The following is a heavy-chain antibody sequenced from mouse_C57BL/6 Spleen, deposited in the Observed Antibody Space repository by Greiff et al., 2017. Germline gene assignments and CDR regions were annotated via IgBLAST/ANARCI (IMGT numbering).Heavy chain of an antibody. CDR3: ARSGYSNYGAY. D-gene: IGHD2-5*01. J-gene: IGHJ3*01. V-gene: IGHV1-82*01. CDR1: GYAFRSSW. Sequence: QVQLKQSGPELVKPGASVKISCKASGYAFRSSWMNWVKQRPGKGLEWIGRIYPGDGDTNYNGKFKGKATLTADKSSSTAYMRRSSQTSEDSAVYFGARSGYSNYGAYWGQGTLVTVSA. CDR2: IYPGDGDT.